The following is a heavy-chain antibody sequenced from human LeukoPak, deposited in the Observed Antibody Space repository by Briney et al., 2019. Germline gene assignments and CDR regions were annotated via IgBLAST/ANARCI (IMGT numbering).Heavy chain of an antibody. D-gene: IGHD3-10*01. J-gene: IGHJ4*02. CDR2: TYYRSKWYT. CDR3: ARLGSGSNY. CDR1: GDSVSSNSAA. V-gene: IGHV6-1*01. Sequence: SQTLSLTCAISGDSVSSNSAAWIWIRQSPSRGLEWLGRTYYRSKWYTEYAVSVKSRITINPDTSKDQFSLQLSSVNPEDTAVYYCARLGSGSNYWGQGTLVTVSS.